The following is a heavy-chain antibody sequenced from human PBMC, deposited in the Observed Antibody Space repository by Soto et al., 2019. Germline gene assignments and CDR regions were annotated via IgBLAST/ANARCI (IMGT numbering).Heavy chain of an antibody. CDR1: GYTFTSYD. CDR2: MNPNSGNT. CDR3: ARPDCSGGSCYGGFYYYYGMDV. V-gene: IGHV1-8*01. D-gene: IGHD2-15*01. Sequence: ASVNVSCKASGYTFTSYDINWVRQATGQGLEWMGWMNPNSGNTGYAQKFQGRVTMTRNTSISTAYMELSSLRSEDTAVYYCARPDCSGGSCYGGFYYYYGMDVWGQGTTVTVSS. J-gene: IGHJ6*02.